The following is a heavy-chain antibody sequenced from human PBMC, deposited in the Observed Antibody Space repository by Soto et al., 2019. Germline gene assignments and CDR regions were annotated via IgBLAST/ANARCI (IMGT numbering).Heavy chain of an antibody. J-gene: IGHJ5*02. V-gene: IGHV3-21*01. CDR3: TRDASRDSSARGWFDP. CDR2: ISSNSAYI. D-gene: IGHD6-13*01. Sequence: GGSLRLSCAASGFTFRSFTMNWVRHAPGKGLEWVSTISSNSAYIYYTDALRGRFTISRDNAKNSLHLQMNSLRAEDTAVYYCTRDASRDSSARGWFDPWGPGTLVTVSS. CDR1: GFTFRSFT.